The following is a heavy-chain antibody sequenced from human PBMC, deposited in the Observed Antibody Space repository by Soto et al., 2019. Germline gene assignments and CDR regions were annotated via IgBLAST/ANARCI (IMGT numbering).Heavy chain of an antibody. CDR1: GDTFGSYV. D-gene: IGHD1-26*01. Sequence: SVKVSCKASGDTFGSYVISWVRQAPGQGLEWMGGIIPIFVTANYAQKFQGRVTITADESTSTVYMELSSLRSEDTAVYYCGRGGFSGRYYAYWGQGTLVTVS. CDR3: GRGGFSGRYYAY. V-gene: IGHV1-69*13. J-gene: IGHJ4*02. CDR2: IIPIFVTA.